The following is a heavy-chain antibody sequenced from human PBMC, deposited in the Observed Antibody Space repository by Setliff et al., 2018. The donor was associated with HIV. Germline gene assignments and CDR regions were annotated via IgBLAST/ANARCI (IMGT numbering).Heavy chain of an antibody. Sequence: SETLSLTCTVSGGSITRTPYYWGWIRQPPGKGLEWIGSIYHTGITYDNPSLKSRVTISVDTSKNQIFLRLSSVTAADTAVYYCARLSGGMVPNYWGQGTLVTVSS. V-gene: IGHV4-39*01. CDR3: ARLSGGMVPNY. D-gene: IGHD3-10*01. CDR1: GGSITRTPYY. J-gene: IGHJ4*02. CDR2: IYHTGIT.